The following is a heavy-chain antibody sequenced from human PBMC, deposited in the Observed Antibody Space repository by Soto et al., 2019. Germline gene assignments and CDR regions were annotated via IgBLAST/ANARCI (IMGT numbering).Heavy chain of an antibody. CDR3: ARDGRYYYDSSGSRFDY. CDR1: GYTFTSYG. Sequence: ASVKVSCKASGYTFTSYGISXVRQAPGQGLEWMGWISAYNGNTNYAQKLQGRVTMTTDTSTSTAYMELRSLRSDDTAVYYCARDGRYYYDSSGSRFDYWGQGTLVTVS. V-gene: IGHV1-18*01. D-gene: IGHD3-22*01. J-gene: IGHJ4*02. CDR2: ISAYNGNT.